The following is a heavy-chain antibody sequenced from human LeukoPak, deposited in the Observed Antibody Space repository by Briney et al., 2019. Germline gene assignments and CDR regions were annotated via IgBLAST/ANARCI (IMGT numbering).Heavy chain of an antibody. Sequence: SVKVSCKASGYTFTSYDINWVRQAIGQGLEWMGWMNPNSGNTGYAQKFQGRVTMTRNTSISTAYMELSSLRSEDTAVYYCARSPSYYDFWGGYYYYYGMDVWGQGTTVTVSS. CDR1: GYTFTSYD. V-gene: IGHV1-8*01. CDR3: ARSPSYYDFWGGYYYYYGMDV. CDR2: MNPNSGNT. J-gene: IGHJ6*02. D-gene: IGHD3-3*01.